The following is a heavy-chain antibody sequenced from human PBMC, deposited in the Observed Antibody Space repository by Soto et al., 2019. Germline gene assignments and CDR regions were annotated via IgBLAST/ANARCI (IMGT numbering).Heavy chain of an antibody. CDR2: IYSTGYA. J-gene: IGHJ5*01. CDR3: ARGNNWFFF. CDR1: GGSINNAF. V-gene: IGHV4-4*08. Sequence: KPSETLSLTCLVSGGSINNAFWNWIRHTPGKGLQWVGYIYSTGYAAYNPSLEARATISMDKSRNQVSLRLTSVTAEDTATYYCARGNNWFFFWGQGTLVTVSS.